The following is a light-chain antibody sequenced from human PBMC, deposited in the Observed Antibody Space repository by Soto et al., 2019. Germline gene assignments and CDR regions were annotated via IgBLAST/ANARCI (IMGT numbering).Light chain of an antibody. J-gene: IGKJ4*01. CDR2: TAS. CDR1: QSVHNNY. Sequence: EIVLTQSPGTLSLSPGERATLSCRASQSVHNNYLAWYQQRLGQPPRLVISTASNRATGISDRFSGSGSGTDFILTISRLEPEDSAVYYCLQYGGLPLTFGGGTKVEI. V-gene: IGKV3-20*01. CDR3: LQYGGLPLT.